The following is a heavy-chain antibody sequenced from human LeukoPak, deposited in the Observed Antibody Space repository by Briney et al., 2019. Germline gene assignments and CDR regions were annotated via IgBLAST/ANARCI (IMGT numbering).Heavy chain of an antibody. CDR1: GYTFTDYY. J-gene: IGHJ4*02. Sequence: ASVKVSRKASGYTFTDYYMHWVRQAPGQGLEWMGWINPKSGDTNYAQKFQGRVTMTRDTSISTAYMELSRLTSDDTAVYYCARDYYGSGSFSGHWGQRTLVTVSS. CDR2: INPKSGDT. D-gene: IGHD3-10*01. V-gene: IGHV1-2*02. CDR3: ARDYYGSGSFSGH.